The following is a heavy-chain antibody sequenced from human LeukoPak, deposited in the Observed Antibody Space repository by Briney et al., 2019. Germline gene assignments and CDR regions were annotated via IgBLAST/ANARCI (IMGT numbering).Heavy chain of an antibody. CDR2: IQQDGSET. CDR1: GFTYSNYW. CDR3: AREDHWDYDY. Sequence: AGGSLRLSCTSSGFTYSNYWMSWVRQAPGKGLEWVANIQQDGSETYYVDSVKGRFTISRDNSKNSLYLQMNSLRAEDTGVYYCAREDHWDYDYWGQGTLVTVSS. V-gene: IGHV3-7*01. D-gene: IGHD3-16*01. J-gene: IGHJ4*02.